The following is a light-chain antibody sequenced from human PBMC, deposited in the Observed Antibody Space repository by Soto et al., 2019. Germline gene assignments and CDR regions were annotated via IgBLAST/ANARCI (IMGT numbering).Light chain of an antibody. V-gene: IGKV3-20*01. J-gene: IGKJ1*01. CDR3: HQYGSSPWT. CDR1: QSVASNY. CDR2: GAS. Sequence: ESVLTQSPGTLSLSPGERATLSCRASQSVASNYLAWYQQKPGQAPRLLIYGASGRATGIPDRFSGSGSGTDVALTIGRLEPEDFAVYYCHQYGSSPWTFGQGTKVEIK.